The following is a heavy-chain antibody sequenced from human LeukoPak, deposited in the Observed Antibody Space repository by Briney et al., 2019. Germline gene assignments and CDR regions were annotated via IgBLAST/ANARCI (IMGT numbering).Heavy chain of an antibody. J-gene: IGHJ4*02. V-gene: IGHV4-38-2*01. CDR1: GYSISSGYY. D-gene: IGHD3-10*01. CDR3: ARIFGSGTFYSFDY. Sequence: ASETLSLTCAVSGYSISSGYYWGWIRQPPGKGLEWIGTITHSGSAYYNPSLKSRVTTSADTSKSQFSLKLSSVTAADTAVYYCARIFGSGTFYSFDYWGQGTLVTVSS. CDR2: ITHSGSA.